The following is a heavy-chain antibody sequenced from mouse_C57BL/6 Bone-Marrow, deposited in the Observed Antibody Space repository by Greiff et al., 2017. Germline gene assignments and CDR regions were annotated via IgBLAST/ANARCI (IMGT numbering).Heavy chain of an antibody. CDR2: IYPGDGDT. V-gene: IGHV1-80*01. J-gene: IGHJ1*03. CDR3: ARSTWRYFDV. CDR1: GYAFSSYW. Sequence: QVQLKESGAELVKPGASVKISCKASGYAFSSYWMNWVKQRPGKGLEWIGQIYPGDGDTNYNGKFKGKATLTADKSSSTAYMQLSSLTSEDSAVDFCARSTWRYFDVWGTGTTVTVSS.